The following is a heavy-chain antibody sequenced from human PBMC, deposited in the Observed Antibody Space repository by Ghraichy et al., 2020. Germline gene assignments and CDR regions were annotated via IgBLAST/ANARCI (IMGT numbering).Heavy chain of an antibody. Sequence: SETLSLTCTVSGGSISSYYWSWIRQPPGKGLEWIGYIYYSGSTNYNPTLKSRVTISVDTSKNQFSLKLSSVTAADTAVYYCARTPNIAAAHFDYWGQGTLVTVSS. CDR3: ARTPNIAAAHFDY. J-gene: IGHJ4*02. CDR1: GGSISSYY. V-gene: IGHV4-59*01. CDR2: IYYSGST. D-gene: IGHD6-13*01.